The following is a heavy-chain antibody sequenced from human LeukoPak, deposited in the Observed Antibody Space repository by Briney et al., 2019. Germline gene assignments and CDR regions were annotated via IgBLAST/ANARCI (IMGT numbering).Heavy chain of an antibody. D-gene: IGHD3-10*01. Sequence: GESLKISCKASGYTFTNYWINWVRQLPGKGLEWMGRIDPSDSYIDYSPSLRGRITISVDKSINTPYLQWSSLEASDTAMYYCARPPTNYYGLGPFDPWGQGTRVTVSS. CDR3: ARPPTNYYGLGPFDP. CDR1: GYTFTNYW. CDR2: IDPSDSYI. J-gene: IGHJ5*02. V-gene: IGHV5-10-1*01.